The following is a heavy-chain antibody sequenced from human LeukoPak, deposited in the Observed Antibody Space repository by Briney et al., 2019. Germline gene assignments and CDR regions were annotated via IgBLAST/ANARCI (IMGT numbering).Heavy chain of an antibody. Sequence: GGSLRLSCAASGFTFSDYYMSWIRQAPGKGLEWVSYISSSGSTIYSADSVKGRFTISRDNAKNSLYLQMNSLRAEDTAVYYCARDTTSGSYGGYIDYWGQGTLVTVSS. J-gene: IGHJ4*02. CDR3: ARDTTSGSYGGYIDY. CDR1: GFTFSDYY. CDR2: ISSSGSTI. D-gene: IGHD6-19*01. V-gene: IGHV3-11*01.